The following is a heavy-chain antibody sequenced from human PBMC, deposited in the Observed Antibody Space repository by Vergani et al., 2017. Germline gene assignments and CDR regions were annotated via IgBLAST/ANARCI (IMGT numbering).Heavy chain of an antibody. Sequence: EVQLVESGGGLVQPGGSLRLSCAASGFTVSSNYMSWVRQAPGKGLEWVSVIYSGGNTYYADSVKGRFTISRDNAKNTLYLQMNSLRAEDTAVYYCARAPVLLWFGESGYGMDVWGQGTTVTVSS. CDR3: ARAPVLLWFGESGYGMDV. V-gene: IGHV3-66*01. CDR1: GFTVSSNY. CDR2: IYSGGNT. J-gene: IGHJ6*02. D-gene: IGHD3-10*01.